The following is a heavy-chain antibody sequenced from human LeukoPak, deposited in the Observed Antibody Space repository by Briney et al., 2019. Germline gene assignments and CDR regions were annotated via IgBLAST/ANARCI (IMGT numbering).Heavy chain of an antibody. V-gene: IGHV1-18*01. J-gene: IGHJ4*02. CDR2: ISAYNGNT. Sequence: ASVKVSCKASGYTFTRYVISWVRQAPGQGLEWMGGISAYNGNTNYAQKLQGRVTMTTDTYTSTAYMELRSLRSDDTAVDYCARVTCLSCYLSVWGQGTLVTVSS. D-gene: IGHD2-2*01. CDR3: ARVTCLSCYLSV. CDR1: GYTFTRYV.